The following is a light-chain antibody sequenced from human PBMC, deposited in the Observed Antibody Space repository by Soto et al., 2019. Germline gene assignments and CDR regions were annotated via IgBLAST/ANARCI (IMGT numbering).Light chain of an antibody. CDR2: GAS. V-gene: IGKV3-20*01. Sequence: EIVLTQSPGTLSLSPGERATLSCRASQSVSSNYLAWYQQKPGQAPRLLIYGASSRATGIPDRFSGSGSGTDFSLTISRLEPEDFATYYCQQYSTYPWTFGQGTKVDIK. CDR3: QQYSTYPWT. J-gene: IGKJ1*01. CDR1: QSVSSNY.